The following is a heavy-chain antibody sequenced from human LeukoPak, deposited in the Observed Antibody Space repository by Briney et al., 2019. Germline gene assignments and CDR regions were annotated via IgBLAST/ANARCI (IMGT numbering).Heavy chain of an antibody. CDR3: ANGGGATNAFDI. Sequence: PSQTLPLTCTVSGGSISSYYWSWIRQPPGKGLEWIGYIYYSGSTNYNPSLKSRVTISVDTSKNQFSLKLSSVTAADTAVYYCANGGGATNAFDIWGQGTMVTVSS. J-gene: IGHJ3*02. V-gene: IGHV4-59*01. CDR2: IYYSGST. D-gene: IGHD1-26*01. CDR1: GGSISSYY.